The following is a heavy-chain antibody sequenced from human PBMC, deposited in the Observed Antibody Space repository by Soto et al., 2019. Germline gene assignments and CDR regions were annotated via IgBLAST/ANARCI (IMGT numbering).Heavy chain of an antibody. CDR2: ISYDGSNK. CDR3: AKDFPDITLGGVIVPFPDY. CDR1: GFTFSSYG. J-gene: IGHJ4*02. Sequence: QVQLVESGGGVVQPGRSLRLSCAASGFTFSSYGMHWVRQAPGKGLEWVAVISYDGSNKYYADSVKGRFTISRDNSKNTLYLQMNSLRAEDTAVYYCAKDFPDITLGGVIVPFPDYWGQGTLVTVSS. D-gene: IGHD3-16*02. V-gene: IGHV3-30*18.